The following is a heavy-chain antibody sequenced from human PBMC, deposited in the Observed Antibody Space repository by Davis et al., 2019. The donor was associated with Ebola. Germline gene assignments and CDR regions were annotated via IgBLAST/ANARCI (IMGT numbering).Heavy chain of an antibody. CDR2: IYGGGST. D-gene: IGHD6-13*01. V-gene: IGHV3-53*01. CDR1: GFTVSSNY. Sequence: GESLKISCAVSGFTVSSNYMSWVRQAPGKGLEWVSVIYGGGSTYYADSVKGRFTISRDNSKNTLYLQMNSLRAEDTAVYYCVKGGWQQYFDYWGQGTLVTVSP. CDR3: VKGGWQQYFDY. J-gene: IGHJ4*02.